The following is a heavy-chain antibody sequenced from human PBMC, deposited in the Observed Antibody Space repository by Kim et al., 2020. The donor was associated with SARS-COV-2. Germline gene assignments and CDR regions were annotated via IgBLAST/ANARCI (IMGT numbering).Heavy chain of an antibody. J-gene: IGHJ4*02. CDR2: INHSGST. D-gene: IGHD4-4*01. Sequence: SETLSLTCAVYGGSFSGYYWSWIRQPPGKGLEWIGEINHSGSTNYNPSLKSRVTISVDTSKNQFSLKLSSVTAADTAVYYCARGPEGLQDYWGQGTPVT. CDR3: ARGPEGLQDY. V-gene: IGHV4-34*01. CDR1: GGSFSGYY.